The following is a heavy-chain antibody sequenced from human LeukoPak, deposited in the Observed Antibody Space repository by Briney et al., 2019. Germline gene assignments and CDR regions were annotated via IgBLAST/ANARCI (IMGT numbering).Heavy chain of an antibody. J-gene: IGHJ4*02. Sequence: SETLSLTCTVSGGSISSSSYYWGWIRQPPGKGLEWIGSIYYSGSTSYNPSLMSRVTISVDTSKNQFSLKLSSVTAADTAVYYCARASGWYSPPVVDYWGQGTLVTVSS. CDR3: ARASGWYSPPVVDY. D-gene: IGHD6-19*01. V-gene: IGHV4-39*07. CDR1: GGSISSSSYY. CDR2: IYYSGST.